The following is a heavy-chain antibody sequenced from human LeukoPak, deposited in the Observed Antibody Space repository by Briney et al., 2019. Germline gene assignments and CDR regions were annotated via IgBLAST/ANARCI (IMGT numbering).Heavy chain of an antibody. CDR1: GGSISSGDYY. D-gene: IGHD3-10*01. CDR2: IYYSGST. Sequence: SQTLSLTCTVSGGSISSGDYYWSWIRQRPGKGLEWIGYIYYSGSTYYNPSLRSRVAVSVDTSKNQFSLKLSSVTAADTAVYYCASITMVRGAYALIDDWGQGTLVTVSS. CDR3: ASITMVRGAYALIDD. J-gene: IGHJ4*02. V-gene: IGHV4-30-4*01.